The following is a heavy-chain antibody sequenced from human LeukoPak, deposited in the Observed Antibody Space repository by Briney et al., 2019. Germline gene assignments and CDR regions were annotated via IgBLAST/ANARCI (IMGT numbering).Heavy chain of an antibody. CDR1: GFTFSSYW. D-gene: IGHD6-6*01. Sequence: GGALILSCAASGFTFSSYWMNWVRQAPGEGLGGVSSINSGSTYMYYADSVKGRFTISRDNAQNSMYLQMNSLRAEDTAVYYCGRVGGRSKAAKGDAFDIWGQGTMVTVSS. J-gene: IGHJ3*02. CDR3: GRVGGRSKAAKGDAFDI. V-gene: IGHV3-21*01. CDR2: INSGSTYM.